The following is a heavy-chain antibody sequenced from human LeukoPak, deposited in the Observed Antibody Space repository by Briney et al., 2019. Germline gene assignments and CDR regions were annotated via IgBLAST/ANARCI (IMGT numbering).Heavy chain of an antibody. CDR3: AREPSYYYYGMDV. J-gene: IGHJ6*02. CDR1: GGSISSGSYY. Sequence: SQTLSLTCTVSGGSISSGSYYWSWIRQPAEKGLEWIGRIYTSGSTNYNPSLKSRVTISVDTSKNQFSLKLSSVTAADTAVYYCAREPSYYYYGMDVWGQGTTVTVSS. V-gene: IGHV4-61*02. CDR2: IYTSGST.